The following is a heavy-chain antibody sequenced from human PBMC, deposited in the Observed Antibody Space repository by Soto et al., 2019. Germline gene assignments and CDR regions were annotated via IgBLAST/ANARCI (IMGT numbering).Heavy chain of an antibody. CDR2: IHSGDNI. CDR1: GLTVSASY. Sequence: GSLRLSCAVSGLTVSASYMSWVRQAPGKGLEWVSIIHSGDNIYYGDSVKGRFTISRDSSKNTVNLQMNNLRVDDTAVYYCARVQQGWFDPWGQGTLVTVSS. CDR3: ARVQQGWFDP. J-gene: IGHJ5*02. V-gene: IGHV3-66*01.